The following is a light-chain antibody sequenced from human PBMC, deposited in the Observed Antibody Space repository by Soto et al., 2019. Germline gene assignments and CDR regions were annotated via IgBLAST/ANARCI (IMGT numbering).Light chain of an antibody. CDR2: VAS. V-gene: IGKV1-27*01. Sequence: DIQMTQSPSSLSASVGDRVTITCRASQGISNYLAWYQQQPGKVPKLLIYVASTLQSGVQSRFSGSGSGTDFTLNISSLQPEDVATYYCQKYNSAPSTFGQGTKVEIK. CDR1: QGISNY. J-gene: IGKJ1*01. CDR3: QKYNSAPST.